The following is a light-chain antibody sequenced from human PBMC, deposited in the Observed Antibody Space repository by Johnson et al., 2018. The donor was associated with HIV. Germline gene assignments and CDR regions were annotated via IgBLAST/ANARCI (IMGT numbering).Light chain of an antibody. CDR2: ENN. CDR1: SSNIGNNY. Sequence: QSVLTQPPSVSAAPGQKVTISCSGSSSNIGNNYVSWYQQLPGTAPKLLIYENNKRPSGIPDRFSGSKSGTSATLGITGLQTGDEADYYCGTWDYSLSTGGVFGAGTKVTVL. CDR3: GTWDYSLSTGGV. V-gene: IGLV1-51*02. J-gene: IGLJ1*01.